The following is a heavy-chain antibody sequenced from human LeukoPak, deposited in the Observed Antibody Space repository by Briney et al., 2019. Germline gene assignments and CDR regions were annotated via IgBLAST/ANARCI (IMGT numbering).Heavy chain of an antibody. Sequence: GGSLRLSCVASGFSFSTYWMHRVRQAPGKGLVWVSRIDNGGTTTLYADSVRGRFTISRDNAKNTLYLQMSSLRPEDTAVYFCVRGDSDHHFGMDVWGQGTTVIVSS. CDR2: IDNGGTTT. CDR1: GFSFSTYW. J-gene: IGHJ6*02. V-gene: IGHV3-74*01. CDR3: VRGDSDHHFGMDV. D-gene: IGHD2-21*02.